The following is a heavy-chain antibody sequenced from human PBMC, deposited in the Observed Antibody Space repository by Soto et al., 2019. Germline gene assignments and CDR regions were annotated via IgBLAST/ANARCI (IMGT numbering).Heavy chain of an antibody. CDR2: ISSSSSYI. CDR3: ARDSPLYQLGARAFDY. CDR1: GFTFSSYS. D-gene: IGHD2-2*01. J-gene: IGHJ4*02. V-gene: IGHV3-21*01. Sequence: KSGGSLRLSCAASGFTFSSYSMNWVRQAPGKGLEWVSSISSSSSYIYYADSVKGRFTISRDNAKNSLYLQMNSLRAEDTAVYYCARDSPLYQLGARAFDYWGQGTLVTVSS.